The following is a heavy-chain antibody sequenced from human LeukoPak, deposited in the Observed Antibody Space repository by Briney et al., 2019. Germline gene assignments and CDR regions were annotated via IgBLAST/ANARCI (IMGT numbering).Heavy chain of an antibody. D-gene: IGHD3-16*01. CDR2: IKQDGSEK. CDR3: AKDMSATYYYYGMDV. Sequence: GGSLRLSCAASGFTFSSYWMSWVRQAPGKGLEWVANIKQDGSEKYYVDSVKGRFTISRDNAKNSLYLQLDGLRAEDTALYYCAKDMSATYYYYGMDVWGQGTTVTVSS. V-gene: IGHV3-7*03. CDR1: GFTFSSYW. J-gene: IGHJ6*02.